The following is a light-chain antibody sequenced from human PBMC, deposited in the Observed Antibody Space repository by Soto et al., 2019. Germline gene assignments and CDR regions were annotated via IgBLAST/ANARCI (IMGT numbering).Light chain of an antibody. CDR1: NIESKN. CDR3: QVWDSSSDHVV. Sequence: SYELSQPPSVSVAPGQTARITWAGNNIESKNVHWYQQKPGQAPVLVVYDDADRPSGIPDRFSGSNSENTATLIISRVAAGDEAAYYCQVWDSSSDHVVFGGGTKLTVL. V-gene: IGLV3-21*02. CDR2: DDA. J-gene: IGLJ2*01.